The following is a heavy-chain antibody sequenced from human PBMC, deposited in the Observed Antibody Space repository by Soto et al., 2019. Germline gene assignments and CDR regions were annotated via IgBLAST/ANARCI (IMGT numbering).Heavy chain of an antibody. CDR3: ARGRGGTIPFDY. Sequence: SETLSLTCAVYGGSFSGYYWSWIRQPPGKGLEWIGEINHSGSTNYNPSLKSRVTISVDTSKNQFSLKLSSVTAADTAVYYCARGRGGTIPFDYWGQGTLVTAPQ. CDR2: INHSGST. D-gene: IGHD1-7*01. J-gene: IGHJ4*02. V-gene: IGHV4-34*01. CDR1: GGSFSGYY.